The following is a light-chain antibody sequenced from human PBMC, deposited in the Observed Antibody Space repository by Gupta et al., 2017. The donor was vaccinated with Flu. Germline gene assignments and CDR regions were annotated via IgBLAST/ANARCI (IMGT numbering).Light chain of an antibody. Sequence: SYELTQAPSVSVSPGQTASIPCSGDKLGDKYASWYQQKPGQSPVLVIYQDTERPSGIPERFSGSNSGNTATLTISGTQAMDEADYYCQAWDSSTYVFGTGTKVTVL. CDR3: QAWDSSTYV. V-gene: IGLV3-1*01. J-gene: IGLJ1*01. CDR2: QDT. CDR1: KLGDKY.